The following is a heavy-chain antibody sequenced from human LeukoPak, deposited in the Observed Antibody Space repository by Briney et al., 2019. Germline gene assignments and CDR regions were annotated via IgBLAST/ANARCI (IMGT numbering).Heavy chain of an antibody. J-gene: IGHJ6*03. CDR3: SRVRGIALPGDRYMDV. V-gene: IGHV4-39*02. D-gene: IGHD6-19*01. CDR1: GGSISHSGYF. Sequence: SETLSLTCTVSGGSISHSGYFWAWIRQPPGKGLEWVGHIYYTESTHYSPSLKSRVTMSFDASRNQFSLNVSSVTAADTAAYYCSRVRGIALPGDRYMDVWGKGTTVTVSS. CDR2: IYYTEST.